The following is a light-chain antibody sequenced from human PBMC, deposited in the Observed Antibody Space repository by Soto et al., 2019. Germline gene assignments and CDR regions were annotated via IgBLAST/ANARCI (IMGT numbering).Light chain of an antibody. Sequence: EIVLTQSPGTLSLSPGERATLSCRASQSVSSSYLAWYQQKPGQAPRLLIYGASSRATGIPDRFSGSRSGTDFTLTISRLEPEDFAVYYCQQYYTFGQGTKLEIK. V-gene: IGKV3-20*01. J-gene: IGKJ2*01. CDR1: QSVSSSY. CDR3: QQYYT. CDR2: GAS.